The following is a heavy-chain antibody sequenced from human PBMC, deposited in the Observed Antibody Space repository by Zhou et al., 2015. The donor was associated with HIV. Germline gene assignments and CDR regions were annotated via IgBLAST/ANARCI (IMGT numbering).Heavy chain of an antibody. V-gene: IGHV1-69*01. CDR3: ARGLPPREEGTGTTWIHSGPLDY. CDR1: GGTFSSYA. CDR2: IIPIFGTA. D-gene: IGHD5-18*01. Sequence: QVQLVQSGAEVKKPGSSVKVSCKASGGTFSSYAISWVRQAPGQGLEWMGGIIPIFGTANYAQKFQGRVTITADESTSTAYMELSSLRSEDTAVYYCARGLPPREEGTGTTWIHSGPLDYWGQGTLVHRLL. J-gene: IGHJ4*02.